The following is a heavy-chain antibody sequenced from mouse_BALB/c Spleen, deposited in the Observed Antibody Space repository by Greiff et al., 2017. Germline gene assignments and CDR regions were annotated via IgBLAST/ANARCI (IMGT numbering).Heavy chain of an antibody. Sequence: VHVKQSGPELVKPGASVKVSCKASGYAFTSYNMYWVKQSHGKSLEWIGYIDPYNGGTSYNQKFKGKATLTVDKSSSTAYMHLNSLTSEDSAVYYCARRGYDGRYYAMDYWGQGTSVTVSS. CDR3: ARRGYDGRYYAMDY. D-gene: IGHD2-2*01. V-gene: IGHV1S135*01. CDR1: GYAFTSYN. J-gene: IGHJ4*01. CDR2: IDPYNGGT.